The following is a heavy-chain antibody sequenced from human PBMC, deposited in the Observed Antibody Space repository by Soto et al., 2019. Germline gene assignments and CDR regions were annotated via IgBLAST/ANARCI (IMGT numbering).Heavy chain of an antibody. CDR2: VDGSGGDT. V-gene: IGHV3-23*01. J-gene: IGHJ4*02. CDR3: VKEMVAAAYVETSPFDL. CDR1: GFTFSSYA. D-gene: IGHD2-15*01. Sequence: GESLKISCAASGFTFSSYAMGWLRQAPGTGPEWVAFVDGSGGDTSFADSVKGRFTISRDNSKNSLYLHMNSLRAEDTAIYYCVKEMVAAAYVETSPFDLWGQGTLVTVSS.